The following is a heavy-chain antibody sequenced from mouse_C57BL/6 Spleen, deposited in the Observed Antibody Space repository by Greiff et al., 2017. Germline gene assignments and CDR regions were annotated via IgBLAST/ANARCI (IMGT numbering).Heavy chain of an antibody. V-gene: IGHV1-55*01. CDR2: IYPGSGST. CDR1: GYTFTSYW. Sequence: QVQLQQPGAELVKPGASVKMSCKASGYTFTSYWITWVKQRPGQGLEWIGDIYPGSGSTNSNEKFKSKATLTVDTSSSTAYMQLSSLTSEGSAVYDGAREATAQATGFDYWGQGTTLTVSS. J-gene: IGHJ2*01. CDR3: AREATAQATGFDY. D-gene: IGHD3-2*02.